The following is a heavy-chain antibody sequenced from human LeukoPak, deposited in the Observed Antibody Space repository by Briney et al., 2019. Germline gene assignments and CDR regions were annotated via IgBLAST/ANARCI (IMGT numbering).Heavy chain of an antibody. V-gene: IGHV1-8*01. CDR1: GYTFTSYD. Sequence: ASVKVSCKASGYTFTSYDINWVRQATGQGLEWMGWMNPNSGNTGYAQKFQGRVTMTRKTSISTAYMERSSLRSEDTALYYCAKEDGGANFWSGYKGSYFDYWGQGPLVTVSS. J-gene: IGHJ4*02. CDR3: AKEDGGANFWSGYKGSYFDY. D-gene: IGHD3-3*01. CDR2: MNPNSGNT.